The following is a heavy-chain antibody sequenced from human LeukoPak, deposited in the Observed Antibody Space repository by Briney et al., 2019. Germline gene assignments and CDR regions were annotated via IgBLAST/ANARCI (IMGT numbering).Heavy chain of an antibody. Sequence: GGSLRLSCAASGFTFSSYEMNWVRQAPGKGLEWVSYISSSGSTIYYADSVEGRFTISRDNAKNSLYLQMNSLRAEDTAVYYCAREQYYYGSGRGWFDPWGQGTLVTVSS. D-gene: IGHD3-10*01. J-gene: IGHJ5*02. CDR1: GFTFSSYE. CDR2: ISSSGSTI. CDR3: AREQYYYGSGRGWFDP. V-gene: IGHV3-48*03.